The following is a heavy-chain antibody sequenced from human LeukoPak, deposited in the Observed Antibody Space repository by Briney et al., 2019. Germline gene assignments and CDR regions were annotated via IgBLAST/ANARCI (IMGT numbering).Heavy chain of an antibody. D-gene: IGHD4-17*01. CDR3: ARTPPDYGIDY. J-gene: IGHJ4*02. CDR1: GYTFISYD. Sequence: ASVKVSCKASGYTFISYDINWVRQATGQGLEWMGWMSPNSGNTGYAQKFQGRITMTKSTSVSTAYMELSDLESEDTAVYYCARTPPDYGIDYWGQGTLVTVSS. CDR2: MSPNSGNT. V-gene: IGHV1-8*01.